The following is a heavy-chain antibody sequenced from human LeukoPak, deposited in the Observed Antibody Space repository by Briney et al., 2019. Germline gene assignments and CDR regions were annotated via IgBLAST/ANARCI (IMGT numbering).Heavy chain of an antibody. J-gene: IGHJ4*02. D-gene: IGHD3-9*01. CDR1: GFTFSSYA. CDR2: ISYDGSNK. Sequence: PGGSLRLSCAASGFTFSSYAMHWVRQAPGKGLEWVAVISYDGSNKYYADSVKGRFTISRDNSKNTLYLQMNSLRAEDTAVYYCAKDGVSYYDILTGYYLDYWGQGTLVTVSS. CDR3: AKDGVSYYDILTGYYLDY. V-gene: IGHV3-30*04.